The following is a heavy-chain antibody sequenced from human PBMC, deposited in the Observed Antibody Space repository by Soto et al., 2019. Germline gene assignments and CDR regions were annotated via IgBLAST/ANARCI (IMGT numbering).Heavy chain of an antibody. V-gene: IGHV3-30*18. CDR2: ISYDGSNK. D-gene: IGHD6-19*01. CDR1: GFTFSSYG. J-gene: IGHJ4*02. CDR3: AKLHRSKAVAGVYFDY. Sequence: QVQLVESGGGVVQPGRSLRLSCAASGFTFSSYGMHWVRQAPGKGLEWVAVISYDGSNKYYVDSVKGRFTISRDNSKNTLYLQMNSLRAEDTAVYYCAKLHRSKAVAGVYFDYWGQGTLVTVSS.